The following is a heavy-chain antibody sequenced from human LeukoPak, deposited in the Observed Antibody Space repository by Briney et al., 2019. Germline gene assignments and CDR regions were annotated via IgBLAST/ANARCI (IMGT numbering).Heavy chain of an antibody. CDR2: ISYDGRNK. Sequence: PGGSLRLSCAASGFTFSSCAMHWVRQAPGKGLEWVATISYDGRNKHYADSVKGRFTISRDNSKNTLFLQMNSLRAEDTAVYYCAKGVGIYESSDGHFDYWGQGTLVTVSS. CDR1: GFTFSSCA. D-gene: IGHD3-22*01. J-gene: IGHJ4*02. CDR3: AKGVGIYESSDGHFDY. V-gene: IGHV3-30*04.